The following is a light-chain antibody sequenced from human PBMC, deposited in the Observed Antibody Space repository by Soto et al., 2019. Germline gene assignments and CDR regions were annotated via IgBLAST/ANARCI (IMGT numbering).Light chain of an antibody. CDR2: AAS. Sequence: EIVLTQSPGTLSLSPGERATLFCRASHSVDSSYLAWYQQKPCQAPRLLIYAASSRAAGVPDRFGGSGSGTDFTLTISRLEPEDFAVYYCQQYGASFLTFGQGTRLEIK. J-gene: IGKJ5*01. CDR3: QQYGASFLT. V-gene: IGKV3-20*01. CDR1: HSVDSSY.